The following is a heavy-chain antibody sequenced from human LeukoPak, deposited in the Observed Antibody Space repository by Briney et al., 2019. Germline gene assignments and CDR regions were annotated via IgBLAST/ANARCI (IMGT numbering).Heavy chain of an antibody. V-gene: IGHV3-23*01. J-gene: IGHJ4*02. CDR3: ARGPSLFCYDSSGCLDY. Sequence: GGSLRLSCAASGFTFSRYAMSWVRQAPGKGLEWVSSISGSGGITYHADSLKGRFTISRDNSKNTLYLQMNSLRAEDTAVYYCARGPSLFCYDSSGCLDYWGQGTLVTVSS. CDR2: ISGSGGIT. CDR1: GFTFSRYA. D-gene: IGHD3-22*01.